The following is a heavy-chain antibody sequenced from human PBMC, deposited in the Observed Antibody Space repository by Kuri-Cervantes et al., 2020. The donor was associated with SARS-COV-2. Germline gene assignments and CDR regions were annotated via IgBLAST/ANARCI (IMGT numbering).Heavy chain of an antibody. Sequence: ASVKVSCKVSGYTLTELSMHWVRQAPGKGLEWMGGFDPEDGETIYAQKFQGRVTMTEDTSTDTAYMELSSLRSEDTAVYYCARGVQLWFQGNYYYYYMDVWGKGTTVTVSS. CDR2: FDPEDGET. V-gene: IGHV1-24*01. D-gene: IGHD5-18*01. CDR1: GYTLTELS. CDR3: ARGVQLWFQGNYYYYYMDV. J-gene: IGHJ6*03.